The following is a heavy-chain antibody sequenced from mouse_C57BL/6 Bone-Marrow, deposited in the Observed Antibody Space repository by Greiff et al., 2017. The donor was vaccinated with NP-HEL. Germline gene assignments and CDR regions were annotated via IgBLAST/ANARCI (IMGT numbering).Heavy chain of an antibody. J-gene: IGHJ2*01. D-gene: IGHD2-4*01. CDR2: IRSKSNNYAT. V-gene: IGHV10-1*01. CDR1: GFSFNTYA. Sequence: EVKLMESGGGLVQPTGSLKLSCAASGFSFNTYALNWVRQAPGKGLEWVARIRSKSNNYATSYADSVKARFTISRDDSDIMLYLQMNNLKTEDTAIYNCVRQKYYDSISHYVDYWGQGTTLTVSS. CDR3: VRQKYYDSISHYVDY.